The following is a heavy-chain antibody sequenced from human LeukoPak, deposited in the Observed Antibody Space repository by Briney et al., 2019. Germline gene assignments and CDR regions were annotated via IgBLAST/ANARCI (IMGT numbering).Heavy chain of an antibody. V-gene: IGHV1-8*03. CDR1: GYTFTSYD. CDR3: ARERGGGGFGVVIKRSYYYMDV. J-gene: IGHJ6*03. CDR2: MNPNSGNT. D-gene: IGHD3-3*01. Sequence: ASVTVSCKASGYTFTSYDINWVRQAPGQGLEWMGWMNPNSGNTGYAQKFQGRVTITRSTSISTAYMELSSLRSEDTAVYYCARERGGGGFGVVIKRSYYYMDVWGKGTTVTVSS.